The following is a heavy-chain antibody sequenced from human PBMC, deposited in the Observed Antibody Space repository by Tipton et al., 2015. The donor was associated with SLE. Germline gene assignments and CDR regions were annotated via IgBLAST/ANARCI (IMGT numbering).Heavy chain of an antibody. CDR1: GASITTSRFY. V-gene: IGHV4-30-4*01. CDR3: ARGMLTWRGAIVGVDV. J-gene: IGHJ6*02. D-gene: IGHD2-8*01. CDR2: VYYSGTT. Sequence: LRLSCTVSGASITTSRFYWSWIRLHPRRGLEWIGCVYYSGTTYYNPSLKSRVTMSGDTAKNQFSLKLTSVTAADTAVYYCARGMLTWRGAIVGVDVWGQGTTVNVSS.